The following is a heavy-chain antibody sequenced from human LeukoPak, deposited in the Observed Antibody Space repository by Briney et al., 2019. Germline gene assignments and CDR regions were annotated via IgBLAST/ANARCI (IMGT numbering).Heavy chain of an antibody. CDR2: ISSGSTYI. D-gene: IGHD1-26*01. CDR3: ARVGGATAVTMYFEY. Sequence: GGSLRLSCTASGFTFSSYSMNWVRQAPGKGLEWVSSISSGSTYIYYADSVKGRFTVSRDNAKNLLYLQMNSLRAEDTAVYYCARVGGATAVTMYFEYWGQGTLVTVSS. CDR1: GFTFSSYS. J-gene: IGHJ4*02. V-gene: IGHV3-21*01.